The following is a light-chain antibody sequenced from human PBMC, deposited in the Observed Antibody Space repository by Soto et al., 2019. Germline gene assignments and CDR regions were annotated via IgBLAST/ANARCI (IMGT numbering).Light chain of an antibody. Sequence: EIVLTQSPGTLSLSPGERATLSCRASQSVSANYLAWYQQKPGQAPRLLIYGASSRATGIPDRFSGSGSGTDFTLTISRLEPEDFEVYFYQQHDSSPFTFGPGTKVDV. V-gene: IGKV3-20*01. J-gene: IGKJ3*01. CDR2: GAS. CDR1: QSVSANY. CDR3: QQHDSSPFT.